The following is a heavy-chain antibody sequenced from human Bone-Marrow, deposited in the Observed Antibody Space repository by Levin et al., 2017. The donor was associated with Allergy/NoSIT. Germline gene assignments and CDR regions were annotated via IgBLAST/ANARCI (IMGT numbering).Heavy chain of an antibody. CDR1: GFTFRRSG. Sequence: LSLPCAASGFTFRRSGMHWVRQAPGKGLEWVAVISYHGNNKYYADSVKGRFTVSRDNSKHTVYLQMNSLRPDDTAVYYCAKAEDVVVVVATTIFDYWGQGSLVTVSS. V-gene: IGHV3-30*18. D-gene: IGHD2-15*01. CDR3: AKAEDVVVVVATTIFDY. J-gene: IGHJ4*02. CDR2: ISYHGNNK.